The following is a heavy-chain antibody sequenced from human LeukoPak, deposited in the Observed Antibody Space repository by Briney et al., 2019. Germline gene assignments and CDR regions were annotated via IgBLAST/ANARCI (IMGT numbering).Heavy chain of an antibody. D-gene: IGHD3-10*01. J-gene: IGHJ5*02. CDR2: IYHSGST. CDR3: AREGSTSGTNWFDP. Sequence: PSETLSLTCAVSDYSITSDYYWGWIRQPPGKGLEWIGSIYHSGSTYYNPSLKSRVTISVDTSKNQFSLKPTSVTAADTAVYYCAREGSTSGTNWFDPWGQGTLVTVSS. V-gene: IGHV4-38-2*02. CDR1: DYSITSDYY.